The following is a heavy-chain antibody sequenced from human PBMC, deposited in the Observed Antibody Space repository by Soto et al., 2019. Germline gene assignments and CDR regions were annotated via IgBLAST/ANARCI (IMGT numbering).Heavy chain of an antibody. CDR2: ISWNSGSI. D-gene: IGHD3-3*01. CDR1: GFTFDDYA. V-gene: IGHV3-9*01. Sequence: EVQLVESGGGLVQPGRSLRLSCAASGFTFDDYAMHWVRQAPGKGLEWVSGISWNSGSIGYADSVKGRFTISRDNAKNSLYLQMNSLRAEDTALYYCAKNHYDFWSETYYYMDVWGKGTTVTVSS. CDR3: AKNHYDFWSETYYYMDV. J-gene: IGHJ6*03.